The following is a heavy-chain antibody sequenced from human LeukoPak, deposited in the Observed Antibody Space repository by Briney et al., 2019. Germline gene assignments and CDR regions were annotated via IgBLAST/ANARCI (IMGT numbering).Heavy chain of an antibody. CDR2: INHSGST. CDR1: GGSFSGYY. CDR3: ARGLLNYGSGTYYSTHFDY. Sequence: PSETLSLTCAVYGGSFSGYYWSWIRQPPGKGLEWIGEINHSGSTKYNPSLKSRVTISVDTSKNQFSLKLSSVTAADTAVYYCARGLLNYGSGTYYSTHFDYWGQGTLGTVSS. V-gene: IGHV4-34*01. J-gene: IGHJ4*02. D-gene: IGHD3-10*01.